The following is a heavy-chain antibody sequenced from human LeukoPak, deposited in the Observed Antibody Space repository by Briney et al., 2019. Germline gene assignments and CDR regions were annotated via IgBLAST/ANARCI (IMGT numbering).Heavy chain of an antibody. CDR3: ARGEQLVYYSYYYTDV. Sequence: ASVTLSFTSSGYTFTIYYIHWGRQAPGQGLERMGCINPNSGGTNYSQKFQGRVNMTRDTSISTAYMELSRLRSDETAVYYCARGEQLVYYSYYYTDVWGKGNPVTVSS. CDR1: GYTFTIYY. D-gene: IGHD6-13*01. CDR2: INPNSGGT. J-gene: IGHJ6*03. V-gene: IGHV1-2*02.